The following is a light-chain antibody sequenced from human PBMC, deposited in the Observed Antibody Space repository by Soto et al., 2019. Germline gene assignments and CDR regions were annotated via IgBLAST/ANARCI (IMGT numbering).Light chain of an antibody. J-gene: IGKJ1*01. Sequence: DIVMTQSPDSLAVSLGERATINCKSSQSVLYSSNNKNYLAWYQQKPGQPPKLLIYWASTRESGVPDRFSGSGSGTDFTLTISSLQAEDVAVYYCQQFYTIPWTFGQGTRLEIK. CDR2: WAS. CDR1: QSVLYSSNNKNY. CDR3: QQFYTIPWT. V-gene: IGKV4-1*01.